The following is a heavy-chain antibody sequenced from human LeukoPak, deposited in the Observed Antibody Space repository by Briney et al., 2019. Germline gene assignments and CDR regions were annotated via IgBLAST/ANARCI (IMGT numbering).Heavy chain of an antibody. J-gene: IGHJ4*02. CDR1: GYTFTSYG. D-gene: IGHD5-12*01. V-gene: IGHV1-18*01. Sequence: GASVKVSCKASGYTFTSYGISWVRQAPGQGVEWMGWISAYNGNTNYAQKLQGRVTMTTDTSTSTAYMELRSLRSDDTAVYYCARARYSGYDYPSYFDYWGQGTLVTVSS. CDR2: ISAYNGNT. CDR3: ARARYSGYDYPSYFDY.